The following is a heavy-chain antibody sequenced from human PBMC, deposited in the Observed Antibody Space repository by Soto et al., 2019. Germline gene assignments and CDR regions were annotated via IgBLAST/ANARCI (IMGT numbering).Heavy chain of an antibody. CDR1: GFPFSHYW. CDR3: TSDTFGLRDT. V-gene: IGHV3-74*01. J-gene: IGHJ5*02. Sequence: MQMVESGGGSVQPGGSLRLSCAASGFPFSHYWMHWVRQTPGKGLVWVSRINPAGTITNYADSVEGRFTISRDNADSALFLQINSLGAEDTAIYYCTSDTFGLRDTWGQGTLVTVSS. D-gene: IGHD3-16*01. CDR2: INPAGTIT.